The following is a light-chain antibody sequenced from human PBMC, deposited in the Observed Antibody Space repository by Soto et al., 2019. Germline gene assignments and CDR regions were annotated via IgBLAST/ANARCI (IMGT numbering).Light chain of an antibody. CDR3: QQYNSYQGT. V-gene: IGKV1-5*01. CDR1: QSISSW. CDR2: DAS. J-gene: IGKJ1*01. Sequence: DIQMTQSPSTLSASVGDRVTITCRASQSISSWLAWYQQKPGKAPKLLIYDASSLESGVPSRFSGSGSGTEFTLTISSLLPDDSATYYCQQYNSYQGTFGQGTMVEIK.